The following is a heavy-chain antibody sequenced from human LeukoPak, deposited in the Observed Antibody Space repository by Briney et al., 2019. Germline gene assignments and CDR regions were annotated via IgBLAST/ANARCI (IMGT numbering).Heavy chain of an antibody. CDR2: IDYSGGST. V-gene: IGHV3-23*01. D-gene: IGHD2-15*01. J-gene: IGHJ6*03. CDR1: GFTLSSYE. Sequence: SGGSLRLSCTVSGFTLSSYEMSWIRQAPGKGLEWVSSIDYSGGSTYYADSVKGRFTISRDNSKNTLYLQLNSLRAEDTAVYYCARVLRYCSGGNCYSGGLGYMDVWGKGTTVTISS. CDR3: ARVLRYCSGGNCYSGGLGYMDV.